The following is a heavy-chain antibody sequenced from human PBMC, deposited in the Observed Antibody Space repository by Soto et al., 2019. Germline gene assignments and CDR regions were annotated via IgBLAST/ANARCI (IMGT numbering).Heavy chain of an antibody. D-gene: IGHD3-10*01. Sequence: QVQLVESGGGVVQPGRSLRLSCAASGFTFSSYGMHWVRQAPGKGLEWVAVIWYDGSNKYYADSVKGRFTISRDNSKNSLYLQLNSVRAEDTVVYYCARDGSGIFFAGWFDPWGQGTLVTVSS. CDR1: GFTFSSYG. CDR2: IWYDGSNK. CDR3: ARDGSGIFFAGWFDP. V-gene: IGHV3-33*01. J-gene: IGHJ5*02.